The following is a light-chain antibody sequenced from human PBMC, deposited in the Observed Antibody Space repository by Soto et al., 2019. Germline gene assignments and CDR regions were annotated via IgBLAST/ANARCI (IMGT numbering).Light chain of an antibody. CDR1: QSLLHSNGYNY. CDR3: MHALQTLT. J-gene: IGKJ4*01. Sequence: DIVMTQSPLSLPVTPGEPASISCTSSQSLLHSNGYNYLDWYLQKPGQSPQLLIYLGSNRASGVPDRFSGSGSGTDFTLRISRVEAEDIGVYYCMHALQTLTLGGGTKVDLK. V-gene: IGKV2-28*01. CDR2: LGS.